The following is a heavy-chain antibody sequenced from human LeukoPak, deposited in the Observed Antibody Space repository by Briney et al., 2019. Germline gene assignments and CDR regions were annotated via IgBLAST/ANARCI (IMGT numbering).Heavy chain of an antibody. CDR2: MNPNSGNT. CDR3: ARVLGYCSGGSCDNYFDY. J-gene: IGHJ4*02. Sequence: ASVKVSCKASGYTFTSYDINWVRQATGQGLEWMGWMNPNSGNTGYAQKFQGRVTMTRNTSISTAYMELSSLRSEDTAVYYCARVLGYCSGGSCDNYFDYWGQGTLVTVSS. V-gene: IGHV1-8*01. CDR1: GYTFTSYD. D-gene: IGHD2-15*01.